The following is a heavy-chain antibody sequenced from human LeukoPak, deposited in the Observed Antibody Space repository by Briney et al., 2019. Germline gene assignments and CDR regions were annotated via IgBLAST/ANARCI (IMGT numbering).Heavy chain of an antibody. D-gene: IGHD5-18*01. J-gene: IGHJ4*02. CDR1: GYTFTSYG. V-gene: IGHV1-18*01. Sequence: ASVKVSCKASGYTFTSYGISWVRQAPGQGLEGMGWISGYNGNTNYAQKFQDRVTMTTDTSTSTAYMELRSLRSDDTAVYYCARFSWVSAMEQPWGQGTLVTVSS. CDR2: ISGYNGNT. CDR3: ARFSWVSAMEQP.